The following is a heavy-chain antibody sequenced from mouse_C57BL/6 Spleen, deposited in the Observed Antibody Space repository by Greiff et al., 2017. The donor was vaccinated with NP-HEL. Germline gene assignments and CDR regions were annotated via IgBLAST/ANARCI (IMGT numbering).Heavy chain of an antibody. Sequence: DVKLVESEGGLVQPGSSMKLSCTASGFTFSDYYMAWVRQVPEKGLEWVANINYDGSSTYYLDSLKSRFIISRDNAKNILYLQMSSLKSEDTATYYCASAYYSNYFAYWGQGTLVTVSA. J-gene: IGHJ3*01. CDR2: INYDGSST. D-gene: IGHD2-5*01. CDR1: GFTFSDYY. V-gene: IGHV5-16*01. CDR3: ASAYYSNYFAY.